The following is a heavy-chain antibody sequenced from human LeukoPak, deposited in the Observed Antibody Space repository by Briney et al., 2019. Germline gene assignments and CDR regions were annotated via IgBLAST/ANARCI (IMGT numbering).Heavy chain of an antibody. V-gene: IGHV4-34*01. CDR1: GGSFSGYY. CDR3: AGGIAADELYYYMDV. CDR2: INHSGST. Sequence: SETLSLTCAVYGGSFSGYYWSWIRQPPGKGLEWIGEINHSGSTSYNPSLKSRVTISVDTSKNQFSLKLSSVTAADTAVYYCAGGIAADELYYYMDVWGKGTTVTVSS. D-gene: IGHD6-13*01. J-gene: IGHJ6*03.